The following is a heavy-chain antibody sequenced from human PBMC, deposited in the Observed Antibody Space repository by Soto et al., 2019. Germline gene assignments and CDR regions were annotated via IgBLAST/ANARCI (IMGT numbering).Heavy chain of an antibody. J-gene: IGHJ3*02. CDR1: GGSFSGYY. V-gene: IGHV4-34*01. Sequence: QVQLQQWGAGLLKPSETLSLTCAVYGGSFSGYYWSWIRQPPGKGLEWMGEINHSGSTNYNPSLKSRVTISVDTSKNQFSLKLSSGTAADTAVYYCARDGNGSDAFDIWGQGTMVTVSS. CDR2: INHSGST. D-gene: IGHD3-10*01. CDR3: ARDGNGSDAFDI.